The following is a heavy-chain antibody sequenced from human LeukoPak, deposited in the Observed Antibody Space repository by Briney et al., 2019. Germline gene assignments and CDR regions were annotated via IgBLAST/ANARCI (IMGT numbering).Heavy chain of an antibody. CDR1: GFTFSSYS. CDR3: ARDNVMITFGGVIAPYYFDY. V-gene: IGHV3-21*01. Sequence: GGSLRLSCAASGFTFSSYSMNWVRQAPGKGLEWVSSISSSRSYICYADSVKGRFTISRDNAKNSLYLQMNSLRAEDTAVYYCARDNVMITFGGVIAPYYFDYWGQGTLVTVSS. CDR2: ISSSRSYI. D-gene: IGHD3-16*02. J-gene: IGHJ4*02.